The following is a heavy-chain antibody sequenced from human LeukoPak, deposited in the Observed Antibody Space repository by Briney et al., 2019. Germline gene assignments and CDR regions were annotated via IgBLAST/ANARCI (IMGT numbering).Heavy chain of an antibody. Sequence: PGGSLRLSCAASGVTFSSYWMHWVRQAPGKGLEWVSFIYSGGNTHYSDSVTGRFTISRDNSKNTLYLQMNSLRAEDTAIYYCARRAGEYSHPYDYWGQGTLVTVSS. V-gene: IGHV3-53*01. J-gene: IGHJ4*02. CDR3: ARRAGEYSHPYDY. D-gene: IGHD2-15*01. CDR2: IYSGGNT. CDR1: GVTFSSYW.